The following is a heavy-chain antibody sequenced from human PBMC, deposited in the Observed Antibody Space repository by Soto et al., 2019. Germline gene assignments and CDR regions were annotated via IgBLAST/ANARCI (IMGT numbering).Heavy chain of an antibody. CDR3: ARGPAFWSGYLNWFDP. Sequence: SETLSLTCAGYGGSSSGDYWSWIRQPPGKGLEWIGEINHSGSTNYNPSLKSRVTISVDTSKNQFSLKLSSVTAADTAVYYCARGPAFWSGYLNWFDPRGQGTXVTVSS. V-gene: IGHV4-34*01. CDR2: INHSGST. J-gene: IGHJ5*02. D-gene: IGHD3-3*01. CDR1: GGSSSGDY.